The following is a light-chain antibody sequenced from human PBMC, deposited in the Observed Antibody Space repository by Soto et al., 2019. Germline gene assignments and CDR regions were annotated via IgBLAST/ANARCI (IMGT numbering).Light chain of an antibody. V-gene: IGKV1-39*01. J-gene: IGKJ1*01. CDR2: AAS. CDR3: QQSYSTPWT. CDR1: QSISSY. Sequence: DIQMTQSPSSLSASVGDRVTITCRAIQSISSYLNWYQQKPGKAPKLLIYAASSLQSGVPSRFSGSGSGTDFTLTISSLQPEEFATYYCQQSYSTPWTFGQGTKVEIK.